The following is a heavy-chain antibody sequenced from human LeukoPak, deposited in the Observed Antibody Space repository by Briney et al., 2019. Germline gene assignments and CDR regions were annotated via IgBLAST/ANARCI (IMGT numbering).Heavy chain of an antibody. CDR3: ARGSPQLH. D-gene: IGHD2-2*01. CDR1: GGSFSGYY. V-gene: IGHV4-34*01. Sequence: SETLSLTCAVYGGSFSGYYWSWIRQPPGKGLEWIGEINHSGSTNYNPSLKSRVTISVDTSKNQFSLKLSSVTAADTAVYYCARGSPQLHWGQGTLVTVSS. CDR2: INHSGST. J-gene: IGHJ4*02.